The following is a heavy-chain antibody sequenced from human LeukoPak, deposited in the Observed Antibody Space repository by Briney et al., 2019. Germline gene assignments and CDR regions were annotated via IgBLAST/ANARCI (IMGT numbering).Heavy chain of an antibody. J-gene: IGHJ4*02. Sequence: PGGSLRLSCAASGFTFDEYVIHWVRQAPGKGLEWVSLISEDGSRTYYADSVKGRFTISRDNSKNSLYLQMNSLRTEDTAFYYCAKDLSQLYLAFDHWGQGTLVTVSS. V-gene: IGHV3-43*02. CDR1: GFTFDEYV. CDR2: ISEDGSRT. CDR3: AKDLSQLYLAFDH. D-gene: IGHD5-18*01.